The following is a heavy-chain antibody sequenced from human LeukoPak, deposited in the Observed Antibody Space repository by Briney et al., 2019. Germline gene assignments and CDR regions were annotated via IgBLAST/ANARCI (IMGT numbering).Heavy chain of an antibody. CDR2: ISGST. V-gene: IGHV3-23*01. Sequence: GGSLRLSCAASGFTFSSYSMNWVRQAPGKGLEWVSTISGSTYYADSVKGRFTISRDNSKNTLYLQMNSLRAEDTAVYYCAKAAYGGYLGGYFDYWGQGTLVTVSS. D-gene: IGHD5-12*01. CDR1: GFTFSSYS. CDR3: AKAAYGGYLGGYFDY. J-gene: IGHJ4*02.